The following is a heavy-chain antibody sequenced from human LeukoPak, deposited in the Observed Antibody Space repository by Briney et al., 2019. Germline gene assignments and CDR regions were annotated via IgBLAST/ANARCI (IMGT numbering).Heavy chain of an antibody. J-gene: IGHJ3*02. Sequence: SVKVSCXASGGTFSSYAISWVRHAPGQELEWMGGIIAIFGTANYAQKFQGRVTITTDESTSTAYMELSSLRSEDTAVYYCARDGVHDYGDWDAFDIWGQGTMVTVSS. V-gene: IGHV1-69*05. CDR2: IIAIFGTA. D-gene: IGHD4-17*01. CDR3: ARDGVHDYGDWDAFDI. CDR1: GGTFSSYA.